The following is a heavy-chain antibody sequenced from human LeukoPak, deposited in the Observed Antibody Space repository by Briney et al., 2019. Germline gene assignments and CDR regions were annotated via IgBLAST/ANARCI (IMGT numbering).Heavy chain of an antibody. J-gene: IGHJ3*02. CDR2: IYRGGSA. V-gene: IGHV3-66*01. CDR3: AKMSNYYNSLGYYAFDI. CDR1: GFIVSRKY. Sequence: PGGSLRLSCAASGFIVSRKYMSWVRQVPGKGLEWVSVIYRGGSADYADSVKGRFTISRDNSKNTLHLQMKSLRAEDTAVYYCAKMSNYYNSLGYYAFDIWGQGTMVTVSS. D-gene: IGHD3-22*01.